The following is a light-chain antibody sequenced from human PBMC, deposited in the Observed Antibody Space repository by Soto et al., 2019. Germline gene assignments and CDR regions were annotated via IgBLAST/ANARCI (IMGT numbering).Light chain of an antibody. CDR1: SSDIGAYNY. Sequence: QSALTQPASVSGSPGQSITISCTGTSSDIGAYNYVSWYQQYPGKAPKLMIYGVTTRPSGVSNRFSGSKTGNTASLTISGLQAEDEADYYCFSHRSGDSHVFGTGTKVTAL. CDR2: GVT. J-gene: IGLJ1*01. CDR3: FSHRSGDSHV. V-gene: IGLV2-14*01.